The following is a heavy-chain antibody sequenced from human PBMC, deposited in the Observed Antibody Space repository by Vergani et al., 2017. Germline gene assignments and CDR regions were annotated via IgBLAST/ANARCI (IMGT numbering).Heavy chain of an antibody. CDR3: AREPGAYGDYAPPLDY. Sequence: QVQLVQSGAEVKKPGASVKVSCKASGYTFTSYGISWVRQAPGQGLEWMGWISAYNGNTNYAQKLQGRVTMTTDTSTSTAYMELRSLRSDDTAVYDWAREPGAYGDYAPPLDYWGQGTLVTVSS. CDR1: GYTFTSYG. J-gene: IGHJ4*02. CDR2: ISAYNGNT. V-gene: IGHV1-18*01. D-gene: IGHD4-17*01.